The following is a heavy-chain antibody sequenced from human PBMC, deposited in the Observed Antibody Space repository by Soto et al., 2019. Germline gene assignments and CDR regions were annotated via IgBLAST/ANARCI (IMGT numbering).Heavy chain of an antibody. CDR2: INAGNGNT. CDR3: ARGDYYDIHDY. J-gene: IGHJ4*02. Sequence: QVQLVQSGAEVKKPGASVKVSCKASGYTFTIYAMHWVRQAPGQRLEWMGWINAGNGNTKYSQKFQGRVTITRDTSASTAYMEVSSLRSEDTAVYYCARGDYYDIHDYWGQGTLVTVSS. CDR1: GYTFTIYA. V-gene: IGHV1-3*01. D-gene: IGHD3-22*01.